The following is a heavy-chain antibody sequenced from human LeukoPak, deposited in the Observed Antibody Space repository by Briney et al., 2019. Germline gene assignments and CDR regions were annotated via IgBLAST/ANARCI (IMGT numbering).Heavy chain of an antibody. CDR3: ASSITIFGVVTTDTFDY. D-gene: IGHD3-3*01. J-gene: IGHJ4*02. Sequence: ASVKVSCKASGYTFTSYDINWVRQATGQGLEWMGWMNPNSGNTGYAQKFQGRVTMTRNTSISIAYMELSSLRSEDTAVYYCASSITIFGVVTTDTFDYWGQGTLVTVSS. V-gene: IGHV1-8*01. CDR1: GYTFTSYD. CDR2: MNPNSGNT.